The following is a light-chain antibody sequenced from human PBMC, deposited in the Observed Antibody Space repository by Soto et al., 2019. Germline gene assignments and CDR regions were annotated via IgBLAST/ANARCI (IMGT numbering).Light chain of an antibody. J-gene: IGKJ1*01. CDR2: KAS. CDR1: QSISGW. CDR3: QQYSSYSRT. V-gene: IGKV1-5*03. Sequence: DIQMTQSPSTLSACVGDRVTITCRASQSISGWLAWYQQKPGKAPKLLIYKASSLASGVPSRFSGSGSGTEFTLTISSLQPDDFATYYCQQYSSYSRTFGQGTEVET.